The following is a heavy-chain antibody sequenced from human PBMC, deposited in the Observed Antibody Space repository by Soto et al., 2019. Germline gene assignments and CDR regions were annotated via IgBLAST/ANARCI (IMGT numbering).Heavy chain of an antibody. CDR1: GFSVSTPY. D-gene: IGHD1-26*01. CDR2: IYSGGGT. J-gene: IGHJ6*02. Sequence: EVQLVESGGGLVQRGGSLRLSCAASGFSVSTPYMNWVRQAPGKGLEWVSVIYSGGGTYYADSVKGRFTISRHNSNNTLSLQMNSLRPEDTVVYYCATHSGSYPPLYYYYGMDVWGQGTTVTVSS. CDR3: ATHSGSYPPLYYYYGMDV. V-gene: IGHV3-53*04.